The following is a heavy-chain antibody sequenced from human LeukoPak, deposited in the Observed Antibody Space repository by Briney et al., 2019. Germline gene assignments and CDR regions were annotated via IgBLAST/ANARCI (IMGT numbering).Heavy chain of an antibody. Sequence: ASVKVSCKASGYTFTIYGISWVRQAPGQGLEWMGWISGFNGATNYAQEFQGRVTMTIDTSTNTTYMDLRTVTSDDTAIYYCAGALPGAATPHNWFAPWGQASLVTVSS. CDR2: ISGFNGAT. CDR1: GYTFTIYG. V-gene: IGHV1-18*01. J-gene: IGHJ5*02. CDR3: AGALPGAATPHNWFAP. D-gene: IGHD4-23*01.